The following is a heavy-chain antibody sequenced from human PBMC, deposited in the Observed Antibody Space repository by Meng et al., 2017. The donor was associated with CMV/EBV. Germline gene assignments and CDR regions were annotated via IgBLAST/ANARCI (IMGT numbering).Heavy chain of an antibody. Sequence: QGQLVQAGAEVKKPGTSVKVSCKASGYTFTSYYMHWVRQAPGQGLELMGIINPSGGSTSYAQKFQGRVTMTRDTSTSTVYMELSSLRSEDTAVYYCALAEHSSSLFDYWGQGTLVTVSS. CDR1: GYTFTSYY. CDR3: ALAEHSSSLFDY. D-gene: IGHD6-13*01. CDR2: INPSGGST. V-gene: IGHV1-46*01. J-gene: IGHJ4*02.